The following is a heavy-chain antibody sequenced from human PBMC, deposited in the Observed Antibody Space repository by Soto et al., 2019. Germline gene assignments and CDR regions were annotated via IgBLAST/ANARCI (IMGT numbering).Heavy chain of an antibody. CDR2: IGTAGDT. Sequence: GGSLRLSCEASGFTFSGFDMHWVRQPTGKGLEWVSSIGTAGDTYYAVSVKGRFTISRDNAKNSLSLQMNSLRAGDMAVYFCAKSQEIGTHFLDSWGQGTQVTVSS. CDR1: GFTFSGFD. J-gene: IGHJ4*02. CDR3: AKSQEIGTHFLDS. V-gene: IGHV3-13*01. D-gene: IGHD6-13*01.